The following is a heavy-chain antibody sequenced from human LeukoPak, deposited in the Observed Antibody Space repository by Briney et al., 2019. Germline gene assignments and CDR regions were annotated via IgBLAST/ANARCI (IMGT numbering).Heavy chain of an antibody. V-gene: IGHV4-59*01. CDR3: ARDRSYEGLNWFDP. CDR1: GGSISSYY. Sequence: SETLSLTCTVSGGSISSYYWSWIRQPPGKGLEWTGYIYYSGSTNYNPSLKSRVTISVDTSKNQFSLKLSSVTAADTAVYYCARDRSYEGLNWFDPWGQGTLVTVSS. CDR2: IYYSGST. J-gene: IGHJ5*02. D-gene: IGHD5-18*01.